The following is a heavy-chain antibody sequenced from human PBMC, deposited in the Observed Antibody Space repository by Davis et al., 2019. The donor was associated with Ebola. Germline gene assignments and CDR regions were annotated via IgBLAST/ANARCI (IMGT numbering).Heavy chain of an antibody. CDR3: ARDLRLWFGELLAYYYYGMDV. D-gene: IGHD3-10*01. CDR2: IYSGGST. J-gene: IGHJ6*02. Sequence: GESLKISCAASGFTVSSNYMSWVRQAPGKGLEWVSVIYSGGSTYYADSVKGRFTISRDNSKNTLYLQMNSLRAEDTAVYYCARDLRLWFGELLAYYYYGMDVWGQGTTVTVSS. CDR1: GFTVSSNY. V-gene: IGHV3-53*05.